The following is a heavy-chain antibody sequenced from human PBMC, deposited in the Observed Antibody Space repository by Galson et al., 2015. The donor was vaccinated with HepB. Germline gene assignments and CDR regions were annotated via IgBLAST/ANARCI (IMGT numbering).Heavy chain of an antibody. CDR2: IWYDGSNK. J-gene: IGHJ6*02. Sequence: SLRLSCAASGFTFSSYGMHWVRQAPGKGLEWVAVIWYDGSNKYYADSVKGRFTISRDNSKNTLYLQMNSLRAEDTAVYYCARGPHYYYYGMDVWGQGTTVTVSS. CDR1: GFTFSSYG. V-gene: IGHV3-33*01. CDR3: ARGPHYYYYGMDV.